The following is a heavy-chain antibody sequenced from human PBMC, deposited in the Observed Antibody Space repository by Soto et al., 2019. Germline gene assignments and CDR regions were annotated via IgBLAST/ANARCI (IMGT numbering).Heavy chain of an antibody. V-gene: IGHV4-4*02. D-gene: IGHD6-19*01. CDR1: SGSIFSSNW. CDR3: ASHLVMAGTRGFDH. J-gene: IGHJ4*02. Sequence: QVQLQESGPGLVKPSWTLSLTCAVSSGSIFSSNWWSWVRRPPGKGLEWIGETRNSGGANYNPSXXXXXXXXXXXXXXXXXXXXXSXTAAQTAVYYCASHLVMAGTRGFDHWGLGTLVTVSS. CDR2: TRNSGGA.